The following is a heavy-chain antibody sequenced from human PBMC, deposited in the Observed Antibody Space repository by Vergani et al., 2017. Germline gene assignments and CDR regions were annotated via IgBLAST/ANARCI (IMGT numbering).Heavy chain of an antibody. D-gene: IGHD3-22*01. V-gene: IGHV3-30-3*01. Sequence: QVQLVESGGGVVQPGRSLRLSCAASGFTFSSYAMHWVRQAPGKGLEWVAVISYDGSNKYYADSVKGRFTISRDNPKNTLYLQMNSLRAEDTAVYYCARDSHYYDSYDYWGQGTLVTVSS. CDR2: ISYDGSNK. CDR3: ARDSHYYDSYDY. CDR1: GFTFSSYA. J-gene: IGHJ4*02.